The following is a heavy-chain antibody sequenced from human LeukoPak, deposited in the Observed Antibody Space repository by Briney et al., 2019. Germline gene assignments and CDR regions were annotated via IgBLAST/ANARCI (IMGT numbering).Heavy chain of an antibody. CDR2: ISYDGSNK. V-gene: IGHV3-30*03. J-gene: IGHJ3*02. D-gene: IGHD6-13*01. Sequence: PGGSLRLSCAASGFTFSSYGMHWVRQAPGKGLEWVAVISYDGSNKYYADSVKGRFTISRDNSKNTLYLQMNSLRAEDTAVYYCARELKEIAAAGPDAFDIWGQGTMVTVSS. CDR1: GFTFSSYG. CDR3: ARELKEIAAAGPDAFDI.